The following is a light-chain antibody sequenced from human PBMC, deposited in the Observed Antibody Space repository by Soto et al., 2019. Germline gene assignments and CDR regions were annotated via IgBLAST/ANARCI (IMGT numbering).Light chain of an antibody. CDR3: QQRSNWPPA. CDR2: DAS. Sequence: EIVLTQSPATLSLSPGERATLSCRASQSVSSYLAWYQQKPGQAPRLLIYDASNRATGIPARFSGSGSGTDFTLTISSLEPEDSATYYCQQRSNWPPAFGQGTKVEIK. V-gene: IGKV3-11*01. J-gene: IGKJ1*01. CDR1: QSVSSY.